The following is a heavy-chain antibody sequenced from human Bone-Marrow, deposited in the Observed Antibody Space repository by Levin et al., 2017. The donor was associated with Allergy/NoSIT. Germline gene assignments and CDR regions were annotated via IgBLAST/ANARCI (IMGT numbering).Heavy chain of an antibody. CDR2: IWYDGSNK. D-gene: IGHD3-22*01. J-gene: IGHJ4*02. CDR1: GFTFSSYG. V-gene: IGHV3-33*01. Sequence: GESLKISCAASGFTFSSYGMHWVRQAPGKGLEWVAVIWYDGSNKYYADSVKGRFTISRDNSKNTLYLQMNSLRAEDTAVYYCARGEKRLYYYDSSGGRFFDYWGQGTLVTVSS. CDR3: ARGEKRLYYYDSSGGRFFDY.